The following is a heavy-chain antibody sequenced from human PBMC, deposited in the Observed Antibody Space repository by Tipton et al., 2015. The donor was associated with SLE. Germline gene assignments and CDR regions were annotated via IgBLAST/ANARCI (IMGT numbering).Heavy chain of an antibody. CDR1: GYSIYSGYY. CDR3: ASFSKMVQGAYWYFDL. D-gene: IGHD3-10*01. CDR2: LHYTGRT. Sequence: TLSLTCNVSGYSIYSGYYWGWIRQSPEKGLEWIASLHYTGRTYYNPSLKSRIAISVDTSRNQFSLKLTSVTAADTAVYYCASFSKMVQGAYWYFDLWGRGTRVTVSS. V-gene: IGHV4-38-2*02. J-gene: IGHJ2*01.